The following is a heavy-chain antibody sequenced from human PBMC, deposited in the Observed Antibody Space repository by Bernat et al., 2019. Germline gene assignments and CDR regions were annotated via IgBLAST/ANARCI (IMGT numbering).Heavy chain of an antibody. Sequence: QVQLVESGGGVVQPGRSLRLSCAVSGFTFTDYGMHWVRQAPGKGLEWVAFISYDGTYKYYADSVKGRFTISRDSSNNTVSLQMNSLRPEDTAIYYWARDRTVGGSDQDHWGQGSLVTVSS. J-gene: IGHJ4*02. V-gene: IGHV3-30*03. CDR1: GFTFTDYG. CDR2: ISYDGTYK. D-gene: IGHD1-26*01. CDR3: ARDRTVGGSDQDH.